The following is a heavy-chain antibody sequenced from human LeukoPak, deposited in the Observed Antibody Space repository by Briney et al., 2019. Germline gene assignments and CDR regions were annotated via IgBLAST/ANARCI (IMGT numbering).Heavy chain of an antibody. CDR2: INHSGST. CDR3: ARGERYYGSGSYSKERERPYYYYYMDV. V-gene: IGHV4-34*01. J-gene: IGHJ6*03. D-gene: IGHD3-10*01. CDR1: GGSFSGYY. Sequence: SETLSLTCAVYGGSFSGYYWSWIRQPPGKGLEWIGEINHSGSTNYNPSLKSRVTMSVDTSKNQFSLKLISVSAADTAVYYCARGERYYGSGSYSKERERPYYYYYMDVWGKGTTVTISS.